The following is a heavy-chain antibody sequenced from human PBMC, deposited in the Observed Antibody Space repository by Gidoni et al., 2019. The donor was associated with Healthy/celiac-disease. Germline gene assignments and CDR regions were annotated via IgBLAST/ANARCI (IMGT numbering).Heavy chain of an antibody. CDR2: INHSGST. Sequence: QVQLQQWGAGLLKPSETLSLTCAVYGGSFSGYYWSWIRKPPGKGLEWIGEINHSGSTNYNPSLKSRVTISVDTSKNQFSLKLSSVTAADTAVYYCARGWVVGATFDYWGQGTLVTVSS. V-gene: IGHV4-34*01. J-gene: IGHJ4*02. CDR1: GGSFSGYY. D-gene: IGHD1-26*01. CDR3: ARGWVVGATFDY.